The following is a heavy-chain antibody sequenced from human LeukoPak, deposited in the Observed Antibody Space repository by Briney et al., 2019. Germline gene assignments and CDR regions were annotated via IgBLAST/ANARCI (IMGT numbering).Heavy chain of an antibody. CDR1: GFTFSSYA. V-gene: IGHV3-30*04. Sequence: PGRSLRLSCAASGFTFSSYAMHWVRQAPGKGLEWVAVISYDGSNKYYADSVKGRFTISRDNSKNTLYLQMNSLRAEDTAVYYWAREGSSGWYFDYWGQGTLVTVSS. CDR2: ISYDGSNK. D-gene: IGHD6-19*01. CDR3: AREGSSGWYFDY. J-gene: IGHJ4*02.